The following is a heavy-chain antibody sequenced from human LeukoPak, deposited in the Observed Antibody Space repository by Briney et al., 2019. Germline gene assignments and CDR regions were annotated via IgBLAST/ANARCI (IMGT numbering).Heavy chain of an antibody. Sequence: SETLSLTCTVSGGSISSYYWSWLRQPPGKGLEWIGYIYYSGSTNYNHYLKSRVTISVDASKNQFSLKLSSVTAADTAVYYCVRDIAAAGGFDYWGQGTLVTVSS. V-gene: IGHV4-59*12. J-gene: IGHJ4*02. CDR3: VRDIAAAGGFDY. D-gene: IGHD6-13*01. CDR1: GGSISSYY. CDR2: IYYSGST.